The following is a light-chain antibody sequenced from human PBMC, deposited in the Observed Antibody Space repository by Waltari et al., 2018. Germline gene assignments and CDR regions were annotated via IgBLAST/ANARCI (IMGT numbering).Light chain of an antibody. V-gene: IGKV3-15*01. Sequence: EIVMTQSPATLSVSPGESATLPCRASQSVSSNLAWYQQKPGQAPRLLIYGASTRATGIPARFSGSGSGTEFTLTISSMQSEDFAVYYCQQYNNWPLWTFGQGTKVEIK. CDR1: QSVSSN. J-gene: IGKJ1*01. CDR2: GAS. CDR3: QQYNNWPLWT.